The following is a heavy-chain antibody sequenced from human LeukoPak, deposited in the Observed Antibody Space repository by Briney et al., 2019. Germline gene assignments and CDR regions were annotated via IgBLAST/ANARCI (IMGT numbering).Heavy chain of an antibody. D-gene: IGHD2-15*01. J-gene: IGHJ4*02. Sequence: SGESLNISWKGSGSSFTSYWIGGVRQMPGKGLKWMEIIYPGDFDNRYSQSLQRQVTISADKSISTAYLQWSSLKASDTAMYYCARLPCSGGSCTLDYWGQRTLVTVSS. CDR2: IYPGDFDN. V-gene: IGHV5-51*01. CDR3: ARLPCSGGSCTLDY. CDR1: GSSFTSYW.